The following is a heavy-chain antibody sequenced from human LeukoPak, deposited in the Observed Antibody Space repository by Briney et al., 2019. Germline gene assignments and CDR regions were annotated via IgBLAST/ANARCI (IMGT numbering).Heavy chain of an antibody. CDR3: VKRGNVANFDS. CDR1: GGSISGTNW. Sequence: SETLSLTCGVSGGSISGTNWWSWVRQPPGKGLEWIGEIYHSGSTNYQASLKSRVTMSVDKSKDQFSLKLSSVTAADTAVYYCVKRGNVANFDSWGQGILVTVSS. V-gene: IGHV4-4*02. D-gene: IGHD5-12*01. CDR2: IYHSGST. J-gene: IGHJ4*02.